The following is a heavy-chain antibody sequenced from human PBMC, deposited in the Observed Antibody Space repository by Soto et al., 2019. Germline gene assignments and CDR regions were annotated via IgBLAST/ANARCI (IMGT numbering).Heavy chain of an antibody. CDR3: ARGPRRFGELGSFDY. CDR1: GGSFSGYY. Sequence: QVQLQQWGAGLLKPSETLSLTCAVYGGSFSGYYWSWIRQPPGKGLEWIGEINHSGSTNYNPSLKSRVTTSVDTSKNQFSLKLSSVTAADTAVYYCARGPRRFGELGSFDYWGQGTLVTVSS. J-gene: IGHJ4*02. D-gene: IGHD3-10*01. CDR2: INHSGST. V-gene: IGHV4-34*01.